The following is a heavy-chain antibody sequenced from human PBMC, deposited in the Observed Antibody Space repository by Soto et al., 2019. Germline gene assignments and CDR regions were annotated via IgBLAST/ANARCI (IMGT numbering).Heavy chain of an antibody. D-gene: IGHD3-16*01. Sequence: GGSLRLSCAASGFTFSSYWMHWVRQAPGKGLVWVSRINSDGSSTSYADSVKGRFTISRDNAKNTLYLQMNSLRAEDAAVYYCARFGLDDAFDIWGQGTMVTVSS. CDR3: ARFGLDDAFDI. CDR1: GFTFSSYW. J-gene: IGHJ3*02. V-gene: IGHV3-74*01. CDR2: INSDGSST.